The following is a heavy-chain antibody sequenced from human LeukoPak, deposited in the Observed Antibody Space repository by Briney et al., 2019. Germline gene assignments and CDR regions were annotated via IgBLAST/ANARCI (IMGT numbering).Heavy chain of an antibody. J-gene: IGHJ5*02. Sequence: QSGGSLRLSCAASGFTFNTYAMHWVRQARGKGLEWVALISSDGGNRRYVDSVKGRFTISRDNSKNTLYLQMDSLRLEDTAVYFCAKDLGPQAFTYFDPWGQGTLVTVSS. CDR3: AKDLGPQAFTYFDP. D-gene: IGHD3-16*01. CDR1: GFTFNTYA. CDR2: ISSDGGNR. V-gene: IGHV3-30*18.